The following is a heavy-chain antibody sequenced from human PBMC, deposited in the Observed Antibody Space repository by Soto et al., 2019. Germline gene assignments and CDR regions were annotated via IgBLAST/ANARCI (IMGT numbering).Heavy chain of an antibody. V-gene: IGHV3-66*04. Sequence: PGGSLRLSCAASGFTVSTKYMSWVRQAPGKGLEWVSVIYSGGSTFYADSVRGRFTISRDNSKNTVNLQMNSLRAEDTAVYYCARLMSVTIFGAAPSSHDAFDIWGQGTMVTVSS. J-gene: IGHJ3*02. CDR1: GFTVSTKY. CDR3: ARLMSVTIFGAAPSSHDAFDI. CDR2: IYSGGST. D-gene: IGHD3-3*01.